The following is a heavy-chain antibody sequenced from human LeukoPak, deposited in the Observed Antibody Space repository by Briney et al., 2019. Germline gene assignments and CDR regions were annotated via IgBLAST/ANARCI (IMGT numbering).Heavy chain of an antibody. CDR1: GGSISSGSYY. CDR2: IYTSGST. D-gene: IGHD6-19*01. CDR3: ARGKPRGLIAVAGRYNWFDP. Sequence: SETLSLTCTVSGGSISSGSYYWSWIRQPAGKGLEWIGRIYTSGSTNYNPSLKSRVTISVDTSKNQFSLKLSSVTAADTAVYYCARGKPRGLIAVAGRYNWFDPWGQGTLVTVSS. V-gene: IGHV4-61*02. J-gene: IGHJ5*02.